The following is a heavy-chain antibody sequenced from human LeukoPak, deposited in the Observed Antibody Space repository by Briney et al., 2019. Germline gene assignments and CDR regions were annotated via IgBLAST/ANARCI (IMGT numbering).Heavy chain of an antibody. CDR3: ARAKTGEDFDY. CDR2: TYYSGST. J-gene: IGHJ4*02. Sequence: SETLSLTCTVSGGSISSYYWSWIRQPPGKGLEWIGSTYYSGSTNYNPSLKSRVTISVDTSKNQFSLNLTSVTAADTAVYYCARAKTGEDFDYWGQGTLVTVSS. D-gene: IGHD7-27*01. V-gene: IGHV4-59*01. CDR1: GGSISSYY.